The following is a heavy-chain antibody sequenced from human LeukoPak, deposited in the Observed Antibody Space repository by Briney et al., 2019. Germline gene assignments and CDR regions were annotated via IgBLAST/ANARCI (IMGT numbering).Heavy chain of an antibody. CDR3: ARDTSDGSGSYYNGY. V-gene: IGHV3-30-3*01. J-gene: IGHJ4*02. Sequence: PGGSLRLSCAASGFTFSSYAMHWVRQAPGKGLEWVAVISYDGSNKYYADSVKGRFTISRDNSKNTLYLQMNSLRAEDTAVYYCARDTSDGSGSYYNGYWGQGTLVTVSS. CDR1: GFTFSSYA. D-gene: IGHD3-10*01. CDR2: ISYDGSNK.